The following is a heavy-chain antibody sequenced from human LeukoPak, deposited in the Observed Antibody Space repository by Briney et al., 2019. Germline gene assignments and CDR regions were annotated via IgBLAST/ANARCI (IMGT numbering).Heavy chain of an antibody. CDR2: NYYSGST. J-gene: IGHJ4*02. D-gene: IGHD6-19*01. CDR3: ARAVAGHLDY. V-gene: IGHV4-59*08. Sequence: PSETLSLTCTVSGGSISSYYWSWIRQPPGKGLEWIGYNYYSGSTNYNPSLKSRVTISVDTSKNQFSLKLSSVTAADTAVYYCARAVAGHLDYWGQGTLVTVSS. CDR1: GGSISSYY.